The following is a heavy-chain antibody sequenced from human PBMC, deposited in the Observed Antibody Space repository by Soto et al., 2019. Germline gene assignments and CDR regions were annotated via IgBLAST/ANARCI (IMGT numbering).Heavy chain of an antibody. Sequence: EVQLVESGGGLVKPGGSLRLSCAASGFTFSSYSMNWVRQAPGKGLEWVSSISSSSSYIYYADSVKGRFTISRDNAKNSLYLQMNSLRAEDTAVYYCARGYKIRDPTTAFDIWGQGTMVTVSS. CDR1: GFTFSSYS. CDR2: ISSSSSYI. CDR3: ARGYKIRDPTTAFDI. D-gene: IGHD1-1*01. J-gene: IGHJ3*02. V-gene: IGHV3-21*01.